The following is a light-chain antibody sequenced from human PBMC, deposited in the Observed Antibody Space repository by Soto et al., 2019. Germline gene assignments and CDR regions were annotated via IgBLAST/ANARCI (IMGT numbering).Light chain of an antibody. J-gene: IGKJ1*01. CDR3: QQYNNWPRT. Sequence: AIQLTQSPAALSVSLGDRATITCRASQGISSALAWYQQKPGKAPRLLIHGASTLESGVPARFSGSGSGTEFTLTITSLQSEDFAVYYCQQYNNWPRTFGQGTKVDIK. CDR1: QGISSA. V-gene: IGKV1D-13*01. CDR2: GAS.